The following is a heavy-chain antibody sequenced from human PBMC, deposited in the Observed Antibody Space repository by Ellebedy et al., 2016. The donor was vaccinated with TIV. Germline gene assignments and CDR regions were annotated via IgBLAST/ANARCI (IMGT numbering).Heavy chain of an antibody. CDR2: ISSSSSYI. V-gene: IGHV3-21*01. Sequence: GGSLRLSCAASGFTFSSYSMNWVRQAPGKGLEWVSSISSSSSYIYYADSVKGRFTISRDNAKNSLYLQMNSLRAEDTAVYYCARDRVYCSGGSCYSLVDYWGQGTLVTVSS. D-gene: IGHD2-15*01. J-gene: IGHJ4*02. CDR3: ARDRVYCSGGSCYSLVDY. CDR1: GFTFSSYS.